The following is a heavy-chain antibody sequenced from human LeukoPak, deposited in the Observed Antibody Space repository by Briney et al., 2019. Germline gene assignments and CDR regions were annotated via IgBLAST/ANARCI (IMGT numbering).Heavy chain of an antibody. CDR2: INHNGNVN. CDR3: ARGGGLDV. J-gene: IGHJ6*02. Sequence: GGSLRLSCAASGVTFSSYWMNWARQAPGKGLEWVASINHNGNVNYYVDSVKGRFTISRDNAKNSLYLQMSNLRAEDTAVYFCARGGGLDVWGQGATVTVPS. CDR1: GVTFSSYW. D-gene: IGHD3-16*01. V-gene: IGHV3-7*03.